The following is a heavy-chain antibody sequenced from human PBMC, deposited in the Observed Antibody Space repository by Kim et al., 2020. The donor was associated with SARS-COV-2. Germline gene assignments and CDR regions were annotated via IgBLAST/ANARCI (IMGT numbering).Heavy chain of an antibody. Sequence: GGSLRLSCAASGFTFSSYAMHWVRQAPGKGLEWVAVISYDGSNKYYADSVKGRFTISRDNSKNTLYLQMNSLRAEDTAVYYCARGALYGSGSYYSQPIDYWGQGTLVTVSS. J-gene: IGHJ4*02. D-gene: IGHD3-10*01. V-gene: IGHV3-30-3*01. CDR1: GFTFSSYA. CDR3: ARGALYGSGSYYSQPIDY. CDR2: ISYDGSNK.